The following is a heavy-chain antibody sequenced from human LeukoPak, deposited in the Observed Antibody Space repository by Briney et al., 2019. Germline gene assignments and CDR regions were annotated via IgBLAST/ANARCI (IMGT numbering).Heavy chain of an antibody. Sequence: GASVKVSCKPSGYSFTNYYIHWVRQAPGQGLEWMGWISPTSGGTNYAQKFQGRVSLTRDTSTCPAFLDLRRLASNDTATYYCARAQRPPSYFFDFWGQGTLVTVSS. CDR1: GYSFTNYY. J-gene: IGHJ4*02. CDR3: ARAQRPPSYFFDF. CDR2: ISPTSGGT. V-gene: IGHV1-2*02. D-gene: IGHD2-2*01.